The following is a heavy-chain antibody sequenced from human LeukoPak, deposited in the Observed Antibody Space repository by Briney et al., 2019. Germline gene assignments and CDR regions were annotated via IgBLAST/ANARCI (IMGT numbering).Heavy chain of an antibody. Sequence: PSESLSLTCTVSGGSIISDSYYWGWIRQSPGKGLEWIGSMYYSGSTNYNPSLKSRITISVDTSKNQFSLKLSSVTAADTAVYYCAREAYYYDSSGSCFDYWGQGTLVTVSS. CDR3: AREAYYYDSSGSCFDY. CDR1: GGSIISDSYY. CDR2: MYYSGST. V-gene: IGHV4-39*01. D-gene: IGHD3-22*01. J-gene: IGHJ4*02.